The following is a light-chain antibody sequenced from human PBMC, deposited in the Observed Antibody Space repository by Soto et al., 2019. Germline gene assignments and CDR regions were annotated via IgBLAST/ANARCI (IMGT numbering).Light chain of an antibody. Sequence: EIVLTQSPGTLSLSLGERATLSCRSSQSVSSSYLAWYQQKPCQAPRLLIYGASSRATGIPDRFSGSGSGTDFTLTISRLEPEDFAVYYCQHYGSSPYTFGQGTKLEIK. V-gene: IGKV3-20*01. CDR3: QHYGSSPYT. CDR1: QSVSSSY. CDR2: GAS. J-gene: IGKJ2*01.